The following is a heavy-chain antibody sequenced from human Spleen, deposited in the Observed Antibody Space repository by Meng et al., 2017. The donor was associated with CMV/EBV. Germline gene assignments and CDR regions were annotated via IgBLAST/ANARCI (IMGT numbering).Heavy chain of an antibody. D-gene: IGHD1-26*01. CDR3: ARASDILPPPNWFDP. Sequence: ASVKVSCKASGYTFTGYYIHWVRQAPDRGLEWMGWINPYSGGTNYARNFEARVTMTRDTSITTVYMELTSLTSGDSAVYYCARASDILPPPNWFDPWGQGTLVTVSS. J-gene: IGHJ5*02. CDR1: GYTFTGYY. CDR2: INPYSGGT. V-gene: IGHV1-2*02.